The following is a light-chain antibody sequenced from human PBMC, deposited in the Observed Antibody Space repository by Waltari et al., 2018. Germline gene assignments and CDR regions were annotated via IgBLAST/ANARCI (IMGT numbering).Light chain of an antibody. CDR2: AAS. V-gene: IGKV1-39*01. J-gene: IGKJ4*01. Sequence: DVQMTQSPSSLSASVGDRVTITCRASQSIANYLNWYQQKPVNVPKLLIYAASSLHSGVPSRFSGSGSGTEFTLTITNLQPEDFATYYCQQSYTTLTFGGGTKVE. CDR3: QQSYTTLT. CDR1: QSIANY.